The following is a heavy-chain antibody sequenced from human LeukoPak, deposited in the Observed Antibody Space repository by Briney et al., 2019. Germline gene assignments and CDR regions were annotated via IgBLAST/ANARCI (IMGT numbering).Heavy chain of an antibody. CDR1: GGSFSGYY. V-gene: IGHV4-34*01. J-gene: IGHJ4*02. D-gene: IGHD3-9*01. CDR3: ARLQIRYFDWLPPDY. Sequence: KPSETLSLTCAVYGGSFSGYYWSWIRQPPGKGLEWIGEINHSGSTNYNPSLKSRVTISVDTSKNQFSLKLSSVTAADTAVYYCARLQIRYFDWLPPDYWGQGTLVTVSS. CDR2: INHSGST.